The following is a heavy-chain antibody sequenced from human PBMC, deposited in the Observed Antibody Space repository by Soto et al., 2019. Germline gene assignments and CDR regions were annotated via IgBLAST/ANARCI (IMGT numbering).Heavy chain of an antibody. D-gene: IGHD6-19*01. Sequence: SVKVSCKASGGTFSSYAISWVRQAPGRGLEWMGGIIPIFGTASYAQKFQGRVTITADKSTSTAYMELSSLRSEDTAVYYCARGSVGMDSSGWYCGYWGQGTLVTVSS. V-gene: IGHV1-69*06. CDR1: GGTFSSYA. J-gene: IGHJ4*02. CDR3: ARGSVGMDSSGWYCGY. CDR2: IIPIFGTA.